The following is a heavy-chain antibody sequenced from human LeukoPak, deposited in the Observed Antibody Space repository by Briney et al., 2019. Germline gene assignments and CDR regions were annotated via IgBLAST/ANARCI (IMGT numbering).Heavy chain of an antibody. D-gene: IGHD6-19*01. CDR3: AKDRQWLVFFYGMDV. Sequence: GGSLRLSCAVSGFTFSSYGMHWVRQAPGKGLEWVAVISYDGSNKYYADSVKGRFTISRDNSKNTLYLQMNSLRAEDTAVYYCAKDRQWLVFFYGMDVWGKGTTVTVSS. CDR2: ISYDGSNK. J-gene: IGHJ6*04. V-gene: IGHV3-30*18. CDR1: GFTFSSYG.